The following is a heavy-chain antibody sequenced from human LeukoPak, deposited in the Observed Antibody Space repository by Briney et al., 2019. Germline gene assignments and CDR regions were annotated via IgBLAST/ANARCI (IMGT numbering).Heavy chain of an antibody. Sequence: SETLSLTCTVSGVSISSGGYYWSWIRQHPGKGLEWIGYIFYSGSTYYTPSLKSRITISVDTSKNQFSLKLSSVTAADTAVYYCARLGADYGDYSGSNYFYGMDVWGQGTTVTVSS. V-gene: IGHV4-31*03. D-gene: IGHD4-17*01. CDR1: GVSISSGGYY. CDR2: IFYSGST. CDR3: ARLGADYGDYSGSNYFYGMDV. J-gene: IGHJ6*02.